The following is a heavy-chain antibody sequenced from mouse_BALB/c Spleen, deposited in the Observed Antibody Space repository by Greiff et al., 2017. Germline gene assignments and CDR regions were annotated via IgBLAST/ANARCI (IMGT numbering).Heavy chain of an antibody. V-gene: IGHV6-6*02. CDR1: GFTFSNYW. CDR2: IRLKSNNYAT. CDR3: TRHPPFAY. Sequence: EVKLVESGGGLVQPGGSMKLSCVASGFTFSNYWMNWVRQSPEKGLEWVAEIRLKSNNYATHYAESVKGRFTISRDDSKSSVYLQMNNLRAEDTGIYYCTRHPPFAYWGQGTLVTVSA. J-gene: IGHJ3*01.